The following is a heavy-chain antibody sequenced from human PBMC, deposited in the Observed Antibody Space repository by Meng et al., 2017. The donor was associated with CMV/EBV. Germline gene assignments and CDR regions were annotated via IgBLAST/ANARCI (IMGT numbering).Heavy chain of an antibody. CDR1: GGSISSYY. CDR3: VGQNVAAAAGTVFDY. Sequence: SETLSLTCTVSGGSISSYYWSWIRQPPGKGLEWIGYIYYSGSTNYNPSLKSRVTISVDTTKNQFSLKLSSVTAADTAVYYCVGQNVAAAAGTVFDYWGQGTLVTVSS. V-gene: IGHV4-59*01. D-gene: IGHD6-13*01. CDR2: IYYSGST. J-gene: IGHJ4*02.